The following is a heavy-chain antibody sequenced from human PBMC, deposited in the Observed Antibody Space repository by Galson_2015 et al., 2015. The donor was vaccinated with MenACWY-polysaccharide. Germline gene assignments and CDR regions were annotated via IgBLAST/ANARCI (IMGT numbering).Heavy chain of an antibody. CDR1: GFRSTDW. Sequence: SLRLSCAASGFRSTDWLHWVRQAPGKGLVWVARISTDGSYTSHADPVKGRFTISRDNAKNTLYLQMNSLRVEDTAVYFCARGSNIWKYLDYWGQGALVTVSS. D-gene: IGHD1-20*01. CDR2: ISTDGSYT. CDR3: ARGSNIWKYLDY. J-gene: IGHJ4*02. V-gene: IGHV3-74*01.